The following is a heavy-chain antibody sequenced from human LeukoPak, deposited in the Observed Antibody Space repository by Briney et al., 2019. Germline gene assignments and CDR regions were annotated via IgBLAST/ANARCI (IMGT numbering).Heavy chain of an antibody. CDR2: ITSSSYYI. Sequence: GGSLRLSCAASGFTFSNSSMNWVRQAPGKGLEWVSSITSSSYYIYYADSVKGRFTISRDNAKNSLYLQMNSLRADDTAVYYCAREPSIAASGLDYWGQGTLVTVSS. D-gene: IGHD6-13*01. J-gene: IGHJ4*02. CDR3: AREPSIAASGLDY. V-gene: IGHV3-21*01. CDR1: GFTFSNSS.